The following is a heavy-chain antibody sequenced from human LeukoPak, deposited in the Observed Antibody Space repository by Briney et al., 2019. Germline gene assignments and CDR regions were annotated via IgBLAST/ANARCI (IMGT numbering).Heavy chain of an antibody. Sequence: QPGGSLRLSCAASGFTFSSYWMHWVRQAPGKGLVWVSRINSDGSSTSYADSVKGRFTISRDNAKNTLYLQMNSLRAEDTAVYYCARMYYDFWRNTIRYYYYYMDVWGKGTTVTVSS. J-gene: IGHJ6*03. CDR2: INSDGSST. V-gene: IGHV3-74*01. CDR3: ARMYYDFWRNTIRYYYYYMDV. D-gene: IGHD3-3*01. CDR1: GFTFSSYW.